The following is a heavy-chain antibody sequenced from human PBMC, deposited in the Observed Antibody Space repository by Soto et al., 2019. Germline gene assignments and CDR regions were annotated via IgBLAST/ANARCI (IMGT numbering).Heavy chain of an antibody. CDR1: GYTFTSYD. CDR2: INPSGGST. CDR3: SRSGGLRHFDY. J-gene: IGHJ4*02. D-gene: IGHD3-10*01. Sequence: QVQLVQSGAEVKKPGASVKVSCKASGYTFTSYDMHWVRQAPGQGLEWMGIINPSGGSTSYAQKFQGRVTMTRDTSTSTVYMELSSLRSEDTAVYYCSRSGGLRHFDYWGQGTLVTVSS. V-gene: IGHV1-46*01.